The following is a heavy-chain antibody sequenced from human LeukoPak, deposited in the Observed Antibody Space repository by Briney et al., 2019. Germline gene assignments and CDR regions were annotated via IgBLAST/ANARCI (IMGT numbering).Heavy chain of an antibody. CDR3: AQDRFVSSGRDDY. J-gene: IGHJ4*02. D-gene: IGHD6-19*01. V-gene: IGHV3-23*01. CDR2: ISGSGENT. CDR1: GFTFSTYP. Sequence: GGSLRLSCAASGFTFSTYPMNWVRQAPGKGLEWVSGISGSGENTYYVDSVKGRFTISRDNSKNTLYLQMTNLRVEDTAVYFCAQDRFVSSGRDDYWGQGTLVTVSS.